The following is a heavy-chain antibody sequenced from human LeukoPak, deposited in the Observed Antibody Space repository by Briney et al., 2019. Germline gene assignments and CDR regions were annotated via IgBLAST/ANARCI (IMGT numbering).Heavy chain of an antibody. V-gene: IGHV3-23*01. Sequence: GGSLGLSCAASGFTFSSYAMSWVRQAPGKGLEWVSAISGSGGSTYYADSVKGRFTISRDNFKNTLYLQMNSLRAEDTAVYYCAKEVIVGVSFDYWGQGTLVTVSS. CDR2: ISGSGGST. CDR1: GFTFSSYA. J-gene: IGHJ4*02. D-gene: IGHD1-26*01. CDR3: AKEVIVGVSFDY.